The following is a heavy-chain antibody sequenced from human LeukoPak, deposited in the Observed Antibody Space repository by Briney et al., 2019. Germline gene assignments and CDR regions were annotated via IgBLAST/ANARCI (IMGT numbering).Heavy chain of an antibody. V-gene: IGHV3-48*03. Sequence: GXSLRLSCAASGFTFSSYEMNWVRQAPGKGLEWVSYISSSGSTIYYADSVKGRFTISRDNAKNSLYLQMNSLRAEDTAVYYCARDAVGADFGVVINYYYYMDVWGKGTTVTVSS. CDR1: GFTFSSYE. D-gene: IGHD3-3*01. CDR3: ARDAVGADFGVVINYYYYMDV. CDR2: ISSSGSTI. J-gene: IGHJ6*03.